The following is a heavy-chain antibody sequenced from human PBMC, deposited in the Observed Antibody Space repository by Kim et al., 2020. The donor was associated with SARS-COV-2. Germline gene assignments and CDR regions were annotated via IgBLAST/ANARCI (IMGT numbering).Heavy chain of an antibody. V-gene: IGHV3-21*01. CDR1: GFTFSSYS. J-gene: IGHJ6*02. Sequence: GGSLRLSCAASGFTFSSYSMNWVRQAPGKGLEWVSSISSSSSNIYYPDSVKGRFTISRDNAKNSLYLQMNSLRAEETAVYYCARGLTGTRSYYNGCTCLDFWGRGATVTVSS. CDR2: ISSSSSNI. CDR3: ARGLTGTRSYYNGCTCLDF. D-gene: IGHD4-17*01.